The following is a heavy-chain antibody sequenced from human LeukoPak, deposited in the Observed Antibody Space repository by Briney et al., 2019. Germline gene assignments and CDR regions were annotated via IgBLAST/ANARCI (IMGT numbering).Heavy chain of an antibody. CDR2: INADGSDT. V-gene: IGHV3-74*01. CDR1: GFTLSRYG. CDR3: VRGKDYGMAV. J-gene: IGHJ6*02. Sequence: GGSLRLSCAASGFTLSRYGMNWVRQAPGKGLVWVSHINADGSDTNYAETVKGRFTISRDSPKNTLDLQMNSLRAEDTAVYYCVRGKDYGMAVWGQGTAVTVSS.